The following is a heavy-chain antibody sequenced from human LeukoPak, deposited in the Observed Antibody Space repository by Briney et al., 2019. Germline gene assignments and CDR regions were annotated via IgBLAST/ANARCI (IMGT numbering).Heavy chain of an antibody. CDR3: ARERHFDWLFGFGP. CDR1: GFNFGYYG. J-gene: IGHJ5*02. D-gene: IGHD3-9*01. V-gene: IGHV3-30*03. Sequence: PGGSLRLSCAASGFNFGYYGMHWVRQAPGKGLEWVAIMSHDSSDEFYADSVKGRLTISRDNSRNTLYLQMNTLRPDDTALYYCARERHFDWLFGFGPWGQGTVVTVSS. CDR2: MSHDSSDE.